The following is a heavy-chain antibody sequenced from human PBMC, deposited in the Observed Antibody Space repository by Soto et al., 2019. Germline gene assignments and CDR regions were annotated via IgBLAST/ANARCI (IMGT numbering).Heavy chain of an antibody. CDR3: ARDLLLERPEIPYYYYGMDV. Sequence: ESGGGVVQPGRSLRLSCAASGFTFSSYGMHWVRQAPGKGLEWVAVIWYDGSNKYYADSVKGRFTISRDNSKNTLYLQMNSLRAEDTAVYYCARDLLLERPEIPYYYYGMDVWGQGTTVTVSS. CDR2: IWYDGSNK. D-gene: IGHD1-1*01. CDR1: GFTFSSYG. J-gene: IGHJ6*02. V-gene: IGHV3-33*01.